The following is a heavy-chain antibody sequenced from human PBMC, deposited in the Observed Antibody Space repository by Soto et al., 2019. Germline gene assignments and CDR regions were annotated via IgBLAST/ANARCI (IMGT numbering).Heavy chain of an antibody. CDR1: GGSISSYY. CDR2: IYYSGST. D-gene: IGHD4-17*01. CDR3: ARRYGPGFDY. V-gene: IGHV4-59*08. J-gene: IGHJ4*02. Sequence: QVQLQESGPGLVKPSETLSLTCTVSGGSISSYYWSWIRQPPGKGLEWIGYIYYSGSTNYNPSLTGRVTISVDTSKNQFSLKLSSVTAADTAVYYCARRYGPGFDYWGQGTLVTVSS.